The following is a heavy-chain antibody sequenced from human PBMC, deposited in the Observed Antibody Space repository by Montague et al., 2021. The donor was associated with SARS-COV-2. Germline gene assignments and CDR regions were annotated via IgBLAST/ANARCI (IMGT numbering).Heavy chain of an antibody. J-gene: IGHJ4*02. CDR3: ARGTKREFTYDYDSSGYASDY. CDR1: GGSFSGYY. V-gene: IGHV4-34*01. CDR2: INHSGST. Sequence: SETLSLTCAVYGGSFSGYYWSWIRQPPGKGLEWIGEINHSGSTKYNPSLKSRVTISVDTSKNQFSLKLSPVTAADTAVYYCARGTKREFTYDYDSSGYASDYWGQGTLVTVSS. D-gene: IGHD3-22*01.